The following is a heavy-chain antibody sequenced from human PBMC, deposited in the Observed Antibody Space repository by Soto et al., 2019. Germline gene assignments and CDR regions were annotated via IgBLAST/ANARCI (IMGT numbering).Heavy chain of an antibody. Sequence: QVRLVQSGAAVKRPGSSVKVSCKASGRTFSSYTISWVRQAPGQGLEWMGGIIPIFGTATYAQKFQDRVTSTADESTTTPYVEVTSLTSEDTAVYYWANRGPGANIYDYYHMDVWGQGTTVTVFS. V-gene: IGHV1-69*01. J-gene: IGHJ6*02. CDR3: ANRGPGANIYDYYHMDV. CDR2: IIPIFGTA. CDR1: GRTFSSYT.